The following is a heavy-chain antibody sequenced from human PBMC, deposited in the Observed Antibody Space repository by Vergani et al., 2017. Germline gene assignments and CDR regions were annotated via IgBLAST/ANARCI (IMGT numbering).Heavy chain of an antibody. V-gene: IGHV4-61*02. J-gene: IGHJ3*02. CDR3: VRVLHTSYILGAFDI. CDR2: IDVKENS. D-gene: IGHD2-21*01. Sequence: QAQLQESGPRLVKPSQTLSLTCSFSGVSLDIHSQTWGWIRQPAGEVLEWIGLIDVKENSNFSPSLESRVKMSADASRGRFSLNLRSVTTSDTAVYYCVRVLHTSYILGAFDIWGQGIKVTVSS. CDR1: GVSLDIHSQT.